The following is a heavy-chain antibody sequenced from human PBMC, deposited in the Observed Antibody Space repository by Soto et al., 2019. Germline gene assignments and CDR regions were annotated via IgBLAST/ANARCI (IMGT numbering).Heavy chain of an antibody. CDR3: ARGSTDGPFDY. D-gene: IGHD2-8*01. V-gene: IGHV4-34*01. CDR1: GGSFSGYY. J-gene: IGHJ4*02. Sequence: SETLSLTCAVYGGSFSGYYWSWIRQPPGKGLEWIGEINHSGSTNYNPSLKSRVTISVDTSKNQFSLKLSSVTAADTAVYYCARGSTDGPFDYWGQGTLVTVSS. CDR2: INHSGST.